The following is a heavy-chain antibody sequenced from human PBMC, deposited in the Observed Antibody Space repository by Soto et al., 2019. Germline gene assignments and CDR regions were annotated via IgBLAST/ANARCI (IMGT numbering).Heavy chain of an antibody. D-gene: IGHD1-26*01. CDR2: IYAGDSDT. CDR1: GYTFTDYW. J-gene: IGHJ4*02. CDR3: ARPAWGLQHDY. V-gene: IGHV5-51*01. Sequence: GDSLKISCLGSGYTFTDYWIVWVSQMPGKGLEWMGIIYAGDSDTRYSPSFRGQVTMSVDKSTNTAYLQWSSLKASDRAMYYCARPAWGLQHDYWGKGTLVIVSS.